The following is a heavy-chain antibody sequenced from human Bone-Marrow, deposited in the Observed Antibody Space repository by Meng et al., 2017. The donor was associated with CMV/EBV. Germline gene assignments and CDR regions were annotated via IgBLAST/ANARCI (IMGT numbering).Heavy chain of an antibody. CDR2: MYYSGST. J-gene: IGHJ4*02. D-gene: IGHD5-12*01. CDR3: ARVIRGYERVDY. V-gene: IGHV4-61*01. CDR1: GDSISSGSF. Sequence: SETLSLTCTVSGDSISSGSFWGWLRQPPGKGLEWIGSMYYSGSTNYNPSLKSRVTISVDTSKNQFSLKLSSVTAADTAVYYCARVIRGYERVDYWGQGTLVTVSS.